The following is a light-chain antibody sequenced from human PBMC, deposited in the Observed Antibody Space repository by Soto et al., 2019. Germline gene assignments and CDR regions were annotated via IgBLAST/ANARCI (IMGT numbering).Light chain of an antibody. CDR3: QHRSNLPLT. J-gene: IGKJ3*01. CDR1: QSMNNY. V-gene: IGKV3-11*01. CDR2: DAS. Sequence: EIVLTQFPGTLSLSPGERATLSCRASQSMNNYLPWYQQKPGQAPGLLIYDASNSATGSPARFSGSGSGTDFTLTISTLEPEDFAVYYWQHRSNLPLTVGPGTKVDIK.